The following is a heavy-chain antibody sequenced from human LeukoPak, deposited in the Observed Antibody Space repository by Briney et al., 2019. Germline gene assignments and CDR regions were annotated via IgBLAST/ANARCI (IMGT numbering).Heavy chain of an antibody. CDR3: ARGGPLRDEVPGYSSSWYVY. D-gene: IGHD6-13*01. CDR1: GGSFSGYY. CDR2: INHSGGT. V-gene: IGHV4-34*01. J-gene: IGHJ4*02. Sequence: SETLSLTCAVYGGSFSGYYWSWIRQPPGKGLEWIGEINHSGGTNYNPSLKSRVTISVDTSKNQFSLKLSSVTAADTAVYYCARGGPLRDEVPGYSSSWYVYWGQGTLVTVSS.